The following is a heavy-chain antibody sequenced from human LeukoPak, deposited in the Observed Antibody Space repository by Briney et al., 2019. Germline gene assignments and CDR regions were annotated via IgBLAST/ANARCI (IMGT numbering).Heavy chain of an antibody. CDR3: ARSLQDYYDTQYYTD. CDR2: ISYDGSNK. V-gene: IGHV3-30-3*01. J-gene: IGHJ4*02. CDR1: GFTFSSYA. Sequence: PGGSLRLSCAASGFTFSSYAMHWVRQAPGKGLEWVAVISYDGSNKYYADSVKGRFTISRDNSKNTLYLQMNSLRAEDTAVYYCARSLQDYYDTQYYTDWGQGTLVTVSS. D-gene: IGHD3-22*01.